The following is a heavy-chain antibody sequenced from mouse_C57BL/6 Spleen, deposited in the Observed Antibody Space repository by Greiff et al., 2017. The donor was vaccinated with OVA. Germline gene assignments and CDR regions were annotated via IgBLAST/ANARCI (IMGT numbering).Heavy chain of an antibody. CDR3: ARTGAWGY. V-gene: IGHV1-64*01. J-gene: IGHJ2*01. CDR1: GYTFTSYW. D-gene: IGHD3-1*01. CDR2: IHPNSGST. Sequence: QVQLKESGAELVKPGASVKLSCKASGYTFTSYWMHWVKQRPGQGLEWIGMIHPNSGSTNYNEKFKSKATLTVDKSSSTAYMQLSSLTSEDSAVYYCARTGAWGYWGQGTTLTVAS.